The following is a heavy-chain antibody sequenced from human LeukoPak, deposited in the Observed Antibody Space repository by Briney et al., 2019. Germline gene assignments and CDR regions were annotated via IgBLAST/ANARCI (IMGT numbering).Heavy chain of an antibody. D-gene: IGHD3-22*01. CDR2: IWYDGSNK. J-gene: IGHJ4*02. CDR3: AKVSDSSGSDY. V-gene: IGHV3-33*06. CDR1: GFTFNNYG. Sequence: PGGSLRLSXAASGFTFNNYGMHWVRQAPGKGLEWVAVIWYDGSNKYYEDSVKGRFTISRDNSKNTPYLQMNSLRAEDTAVYYCAKVSDSSGSDYWGQGTLVTVSS.